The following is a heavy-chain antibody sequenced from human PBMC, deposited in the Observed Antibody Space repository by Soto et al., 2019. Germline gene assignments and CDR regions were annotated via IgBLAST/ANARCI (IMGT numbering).Heavy chain of an antibody. D-gene: IGHD4-17*01. V-gene: IGHV1-3*01. CDR3: AREYSLDDYGDYYFAC. J-gene: IGHJ4*02. Sequence: GASVKVSCKASGYTFTSYAMHWVRQAPGQRLEWMGWINAGNGNTKYSQKFQGRVTITRDTSASTAYMELSSLRSEDTAVYYCAREYSLDDYGDYYFACWGQGTLVTVSS. CDR1: GYTFTSYA. CDR2: INAGNGNT.